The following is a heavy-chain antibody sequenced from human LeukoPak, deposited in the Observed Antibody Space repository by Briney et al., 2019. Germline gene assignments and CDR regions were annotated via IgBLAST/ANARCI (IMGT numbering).Heavy chain of an antibody. D-gene: IGHD2-2*01. J-gene: IGHJ4*02. CDR3: ARGLRGVVVVPAAMGKGFDY. CDR1: GGSFSGYY. CDR2: INHSGST. Sequence: SETLSLTXAVYGGSFSGYYWSWIRQPPGKGLEWIGEINHSGSTNYNPSLKSRVTISVDTSKNQFSLKLSSVTAADTAVYYCARGLRGVVVVPAAMGKGFDYWGQGTLVTVSS. V-gene: IGHV4-34*01.